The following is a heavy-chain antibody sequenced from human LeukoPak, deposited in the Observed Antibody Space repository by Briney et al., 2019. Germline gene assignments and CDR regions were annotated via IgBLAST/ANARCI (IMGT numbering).Heavy chain of an antibody. V-gene: IGHV3-23*01. CDR2: ISGSGGST. D-gene: IGHD3-10*01. Sequence: GGSLRLSCTASGFTFGDYAMSWVRQAPGKGLEWVSAISGSGGSTYYADSVKGRFTISRDNSKNTLYLQMNSLRAEDTAVYYCAKGAVYGFGPNWFDPWGQGTLVTVSS. CDR1: GFTFGDYA. CDR3: AKGAVYGFGPNWFDP. J-gene: IGHJ5*02.